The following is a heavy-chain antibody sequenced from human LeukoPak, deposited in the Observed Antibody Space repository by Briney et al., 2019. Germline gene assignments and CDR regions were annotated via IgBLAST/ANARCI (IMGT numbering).Heavy chain of an antibody. V-gene: IGHV4-39*07. D-gene: IGHD5-18*01. J-gene: IGHJ4*02. CDR3: ARGDSYDLLDY. CDR1: GGSISSSSYY. CDR2: IYYSGST. Sequence: SETLSLTCTVSGGSISSSSYYWGWIRQPPGKGLEWIGSIYYSGSTYYNPSLKSRVTISVDTSKNQFSLKLSSVTAADTAVYYCARGDSYDLLDYWGQGTLVTVSS.